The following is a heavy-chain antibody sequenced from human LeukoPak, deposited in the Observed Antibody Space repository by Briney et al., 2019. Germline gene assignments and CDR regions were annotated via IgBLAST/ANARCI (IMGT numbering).Heavy chain of an antibody. CDR3: ARLRHCSGGSCPGRYYYYGMDV. V-gene: IGHV1-8*01. CDR1: GYTFTSYD. Sequence: GASVKVSCKASGYTFTSYDINWVRQATGQGLEWMGWMNPNSGNTGYAQKFQGRVTMTRNTSISTAYMELSSLRSEDTAVYYCARLRHCSGGSCPGRYYYYGMDVWGQGTTVTVSS. J-gene: IGHJ6*02. D-gene: IGHD2-15*01. CDR2: MNPNSGNT.